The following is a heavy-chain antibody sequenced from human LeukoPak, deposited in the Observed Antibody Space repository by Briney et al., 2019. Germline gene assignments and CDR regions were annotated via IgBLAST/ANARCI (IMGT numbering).Heavy chain of an antibody. V-gene: IGHV3-30*02. CDR2: IRYDGNNK. CDR3: AKDRLFGGVIARGEGIDY. J-gene: IGHJ4*02. Sequence: GGSLRLSCAPSGFTFRTYGMHWVRQAPGKGLEWVAFIRYDGNNKYYADSVKGRFTISRDNSKNTLYLQMSSLRAEDTAVYYCAKDRLFGGVIARGEGIDYWGQGTLVTVSS. D-gene: IGHD3-16*02. CDR1: GFTFRTYG.